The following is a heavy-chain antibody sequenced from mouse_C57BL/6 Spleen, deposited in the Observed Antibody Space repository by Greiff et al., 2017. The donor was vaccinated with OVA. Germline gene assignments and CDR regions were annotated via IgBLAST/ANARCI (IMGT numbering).Heavy chain of an antibody. Sequence: QVQLQPPGAELVKPGASVTLSCKASGYTFTSYWMHWVKQRPGQGLEWIGMSHPNSGSTNYNAKFKSKATLTVDISSSTAYRQLCSLTSEDSAVYYCARSGITTVVAPFDYWGQGTTLTVSS. V-gene: IGHV1-64*01. J-gene: IGHJ2*01. CDR3: ARSGITTVVAPFDY. D-gene: IGHD1-1*01. CDR1: GYTFTSYW. CDR2: SHPNSGST.